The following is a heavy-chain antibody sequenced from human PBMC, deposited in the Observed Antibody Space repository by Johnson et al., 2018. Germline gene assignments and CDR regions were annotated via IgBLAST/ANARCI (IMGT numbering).Heavy chain of an antibody. J-gene: IGHJ3*02. CDR2: IWYDGTTK. V-gene: IGHV3-33*06. CDR3: AKGRLRYFDWGYVFDI. CDR1: GFTFNNYG. Sequence: QLVESGGGVVQPGRSLRLSCAASGFTFNNYGMHWVRQAPGKGLEWVAIIWYDGTTKYYADSVKGRFTISRDNSKNTLYLQMNSLRAEDTAVYYCAKGRLRYFDWGYVFDIWGQGTRVAVSS. D-gene: IGHD3-9*01.